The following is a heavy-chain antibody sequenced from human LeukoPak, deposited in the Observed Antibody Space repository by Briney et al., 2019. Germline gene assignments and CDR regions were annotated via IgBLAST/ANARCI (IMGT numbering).Heavy chain of an antibody. CDR3: AREVGTMFDY. CDR2: ISYDGSNK. CDR1: GFTFTSYA. D-gene: IGHD1-26*01. V-gene: IGHV3-30-3*01. Sequence: QPGGSLRLSCEAPGFTFTSYAMHWVRQAPGKGLEWVAIISYDGSNKYYADSVKGRFTISRDNSKNTLYLQMNSPRAEDTAVYYCAREVGTMFDYWGQGTLLTVSS. J-gene: IGHJ4*02.